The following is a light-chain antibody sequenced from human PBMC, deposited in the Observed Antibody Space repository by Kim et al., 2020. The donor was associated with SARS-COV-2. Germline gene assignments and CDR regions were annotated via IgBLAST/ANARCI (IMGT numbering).Light chain of an antibody. CDR3: TTALEYPIYT. CDR2: LGS. V-gene: IGKV2-28*01. CDR1: QSLVHSNGYNY. J-gene: IGKJ2*01. Sequence: DIVMTQSPLSLPVTPGEPASISCRSSQSLVHSNGYNYLEWYLQKPGQTPQLLIYLGSNRASGVPDRFSGSGSGTEFTLKISRVEAGNVGTYYRTTALEYPIYTCGKGQKLDIK.